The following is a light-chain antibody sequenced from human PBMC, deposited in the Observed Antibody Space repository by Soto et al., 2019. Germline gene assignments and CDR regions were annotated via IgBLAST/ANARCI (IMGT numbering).Light chain of an antibody. CDR1: QGISSY. CDR2: AAS. V-gene: IGKV1-8*01. J-gene: IGKJ1*01. Sequence: AIRMTQSPSPLSASTGDRVTITCRASQGISSYLAWYQQKPGKAPKLLIYAASTLQSGVPSRCSGSGSGTDFTLTISCLQSEDFPTYYCQQYYSYPRTFGQGTKVEIK. CDR3: QQYYSYPRT.